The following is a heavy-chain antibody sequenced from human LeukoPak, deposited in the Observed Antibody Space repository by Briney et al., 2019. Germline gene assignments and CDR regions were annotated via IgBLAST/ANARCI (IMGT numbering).Heavy chain of an antibody. J-gene: IGHJ4*02. Sequence: GGSLRLSCAASGFIFSDFDMSWVRQAPRKGLEWVSAISHSGRSTYYADSVKGRFTISRDNSKNTLYLEMNSLRADDTAVYYCAKAVAVALDYWGQGTLVTVSS. V-gene: IGHV3-23*01. CDR3: AKAVAVALDY. D-gene: IGHD6-19*01. CDR1: GFIFSDFD. CDR2: ISHSGRST.